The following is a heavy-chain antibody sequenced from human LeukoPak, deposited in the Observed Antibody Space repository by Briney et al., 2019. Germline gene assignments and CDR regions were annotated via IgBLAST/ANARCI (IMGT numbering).Heavy chain of an antibody. V-gene: IGHV4-39*01. CDR3: ARQWKAAGRSLRIFDY. CDR2: IYYSGST. J-gene: IGHJ4*02. D-gene: IGHD6-13*01. Sequence: PSETLSLTCTVSGGSISSSSYYWGWIRQPPGKGLEWIGSIYYSGSTYYNPSLKSRVTISVDTSKNQFSLKLSSVTAADTAVYYCARQWKAAGRSLRIFDYWGQGTLVTVSS. CDR1: GGSISSSSYY.